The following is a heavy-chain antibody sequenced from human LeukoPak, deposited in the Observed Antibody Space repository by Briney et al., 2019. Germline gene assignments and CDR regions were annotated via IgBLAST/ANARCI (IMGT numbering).Heavy chain of an antibody. CDR2: IWYDGSNQ. CDR1: GFTFRSYG. V-gene: IGHV3-33*06. CDR3: AKDLRGERGSGWYPYYFDY. Sequence: TGGSLRLSCAASGFTFRSYGMHWVRQAPGKGLEWVAVIWYDGSNQYYADSVKGRFTISRDNSKNTLYLQMNSLRAEDTAVYYCAKDLRGERGSGWYPYYFDYWGQGTLVTVSS. D-gene: IGHD6-19*01. J-gene: IGHJ4*02.